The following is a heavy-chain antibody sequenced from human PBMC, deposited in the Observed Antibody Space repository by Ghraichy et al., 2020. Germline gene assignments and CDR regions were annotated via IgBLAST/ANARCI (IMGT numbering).Heavy chain of an antibody. V-gene: IGHV3-23*01. CDR1: GFIFRDYA. CDR3: AQNIELTSHDGEGY. Sequence: GGSLRLSCTASGFIFRDYAMNWVRQAPGKGLEWVSGISGSGGSPSYADSVKGRFTISRDNSKNTLSLQMNSLRDEDSAIYYCAQNIELTSHDGEGYWGQGTLVTVSS. CDR2: ISGSGGSP. J-gene: IGHJ4*02. D-gene: IGHD2/OR15-2a*01.